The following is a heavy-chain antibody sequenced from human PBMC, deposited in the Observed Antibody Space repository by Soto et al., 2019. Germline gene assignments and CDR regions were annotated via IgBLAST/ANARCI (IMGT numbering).Heavy chain of an antibody. D-gene: IGHD3-3*01. CDR2: IYYSGST. CDR3: AREPYGHYVGYFDP. V-gene: IGHV4-30-4*01. J-gene: IGHJ5*02. CDR1: GGSISSGDYY. Sequence: PSETLSLTCTVSGGSISSGDYYWSWIRQPPGKGLEWIGYIYYSGSTYYNPSLKSRVTISVDRSKNQFSLKVRSVTAADTAVYYCAREPYGHYVGYFDPWGQGIQLTVA.